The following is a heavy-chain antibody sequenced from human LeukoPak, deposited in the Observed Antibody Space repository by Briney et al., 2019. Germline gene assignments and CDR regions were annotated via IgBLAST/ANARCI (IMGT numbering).Heavy chain of an antibody. V-gene: IGHV3-66*01. Sequence: PGGSLRLSCAASGFTVSTNYMNWVRQAPGKGLEWVSVIYSGGSTYYADSVKGRFTISRDNSKNTLYLQMNSLRAEDTAVYYCAREWSVDTAMVWEIDAFDIWGQGTMVTVSS. CDR1: GFTVSTNY. CDR3: AREWSVDTAMVWEIDAFDI. J-gene: IGHJ3*02. CDR2: IYSGGST. D-gene: IGHD5-18*01.